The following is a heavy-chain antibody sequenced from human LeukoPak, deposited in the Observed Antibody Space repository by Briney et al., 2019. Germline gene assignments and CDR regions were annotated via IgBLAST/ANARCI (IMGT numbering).Heavy chain of an antibody. Sequence: GGSLRLSCAVSGFTFSSYAMSWVRQAPGKGLEWVSAISGSGGSTYYADSVKGRFTISRDNSKNTLYLQMNSLRDEDTAVYYCAKDGLGIWSRGYFDYWGQGTLVTVSS. CDR3: AKDGLGIWSRGYFDY. J-gene: IGHJ4*02. CDR1: GFTFSSYA. D-gene: IGHD7-27*01. CDR2: ISGSGGST. V-gene: IGHV3-23*01.